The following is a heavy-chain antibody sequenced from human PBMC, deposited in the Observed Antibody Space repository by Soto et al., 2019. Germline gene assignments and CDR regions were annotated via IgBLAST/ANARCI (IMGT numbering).Heavy chain of an antibody. J-gene: IGHJ4*02. CDR1: GDSISSDNYY. Sequence: QLQLQESGPGLVKPSETLSLTCTVSGDSISSDNYYCGWIRQPPGKDLEWIGSIYYTGSTYYNPSLKSRVTMSVDTSKSQFSLKLSSVTAADTAVYYCARHPGYAVPTVYATHYFNYWGQGILVTVST. CDR3: ARHPGYAVPTVYATHYFNY. CDR2: IYYTGST. V-gene: IGHV4-39*01. D-gene: IGHD2-8*01.